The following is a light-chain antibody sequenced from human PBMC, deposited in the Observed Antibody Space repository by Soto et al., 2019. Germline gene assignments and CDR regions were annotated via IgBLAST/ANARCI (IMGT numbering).Light chain of an antibody. CDR1: SSDVGNYNL. Sequence: QSALSQPASVSGSRGQSITISCTGTSSDVGNYNLVSWYQQYPGKAPKLMIFEDTKRPSGVSHRFSGSKSGNTASLTIAGLQPEDAADYYCASWDDSLSVFVFGTGTKLTVL. CDR3: ASWDDSLSVFV. J-gene: IGLJ1*01. CDR2: EDT. V-gene: IGLV2-23*01.